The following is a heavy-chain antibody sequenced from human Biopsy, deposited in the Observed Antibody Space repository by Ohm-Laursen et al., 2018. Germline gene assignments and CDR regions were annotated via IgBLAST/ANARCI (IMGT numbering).Heavy chain of an antibody. V-gene: IGHV4-4*07. D-gene: IGHD3-22*01. CDR1: GGDINNYY. CDR2: IYPGGST. CDR3: ASVVLGPTNDAFDL. Sequence: TLSLTCNVSGGDINNYYWSWIRQPAGKGLEWIGRIYPGGSTNYNPSPKSRVTMSVDASKKQLSLRLRSVTAADTAVYYCASVVLGPTNDAFDLWGQGTMVVVSS. J-gene: IGHJ3*01.